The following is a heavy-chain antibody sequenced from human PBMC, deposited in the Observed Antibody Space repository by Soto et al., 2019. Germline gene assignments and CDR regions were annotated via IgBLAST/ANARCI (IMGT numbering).Heavy chain of an antibody. J-gene: IGHJ4*02. CDR1: GFTFSSYG. D-gene: IGHD6-19*01. CDR3: ATLAVADTLYYFDY. V-gene: IGHV3-30*03. CDR2: ISYDGSNK. Sequence: QVQLVESGGGVVQPVRSLRLSCAASGFTFSSYGMHWVRQAPGKGLEWVAVISYDGSNKYYADSVKGRFTISRDNSKNTLYLQMNSLRAEDTAVYYCATLAVADTLYYFDYWGQGTLVTVSS.